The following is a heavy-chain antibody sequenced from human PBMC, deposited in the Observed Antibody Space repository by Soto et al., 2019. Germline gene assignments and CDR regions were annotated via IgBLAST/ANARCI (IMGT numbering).Heavy chain of an antibody. CDR2: IYYSGST. V-gene: IGHV4-31*03. J-gene: IGHJ3*02. CDR1: GGSISSGGYY. Sequence: SETLSLTFTVSGGSISSGGYYWSWIRQYPGKGLEWIGYIYYSGSTYYNPSLKSRVTISVDTSKNQFSLKLSAVTAADTAVYCCARDLRLAHYDSPAFDIWGQGRMVTV. CDR3: ARDLRLAHYDSPAFDI. D-gene: IGHD3-3*01.